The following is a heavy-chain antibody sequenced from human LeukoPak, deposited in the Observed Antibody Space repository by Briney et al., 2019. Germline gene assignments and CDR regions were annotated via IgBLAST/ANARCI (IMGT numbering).Heavy chain of an antibody. CDR2: IYYSGST. Sequence: SETLSLTCTVSGGSISSYYWSWIRQPPGKGLEWIGYIYYSGSTNYNPSLKSRVTISVDTSKNQFSLKLSSVTAADTAVYYCARVAAGTDRYYYYYYYMDVWGKGTTVTTSS. V-gene: IGHV4-59*01. CDR1: GGSISSYY. D-gene: IGHD6-13*01. CDR3: ARVAAGTDRYYYYYYYMDV. J-gene: IGHJ6*03.